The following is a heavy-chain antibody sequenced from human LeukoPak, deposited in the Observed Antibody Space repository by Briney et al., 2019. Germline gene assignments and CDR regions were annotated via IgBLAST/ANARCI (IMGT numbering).Heavy chain of an antibody. J-gene: IGHJ6*03. D-gene: IGHD1/OR15-1a*01. CDR3: ARDRASTRGYYYMDV. CDR1: GFTVSSNY. Sequence: PGGSLRLSCAASGFTVSSNYMSWVRQAPGKGLEWVSVIYSGGSTYYADSVKGRFTISRDNSKNTLYLQMNSLRAEDTAVYYCARDRASTRGYYYMDVWGKGPWSPSP. CDR2: IYSGGST. V-gene: IGHV3-53*01.